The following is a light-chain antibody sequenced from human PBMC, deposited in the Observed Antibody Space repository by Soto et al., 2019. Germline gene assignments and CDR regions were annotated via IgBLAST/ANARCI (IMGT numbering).Light chain of an antibody. Sequence: EIVLTQSPGTLSLSPGERATLSCRASQSVSGSYLAWYQQKPGQAPRLLIYDASSRATGIPDRFSGSGSGTDFTLTISRLEPEDFAVYYCQQYGSSPLFTFGPGTKVDIK. CDR1: QSVSGSY. CDR2: DAS. J-gene: IGKJ3*01. CDR3: QQYGSSPLFT. V-gene: IGKV3-20*01.